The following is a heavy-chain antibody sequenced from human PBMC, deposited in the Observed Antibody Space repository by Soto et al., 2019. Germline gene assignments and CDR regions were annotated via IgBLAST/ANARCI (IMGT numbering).Heavy chain of an antibody. CDR3: AREVRDGPTIYYYYYCMDV. V-gene: IGHV3-53*02. J-gene: IGHJ6*02. CDR1: GFTVSSNY. D-gene: IGHD2-21*01. CDR2: IYSGGST. Sequence: EVQLVETGGGLIQPGGSLRLSCAASGFTVSSNYMSWVRQAPGKGLEWVSVIYSGGSTYYADSVKGRFTISRDNSKNTRYLQMNSLRAEDTAVYYCAREVRDGPTIYYYYYCMDVWGQGTTVTVSS.